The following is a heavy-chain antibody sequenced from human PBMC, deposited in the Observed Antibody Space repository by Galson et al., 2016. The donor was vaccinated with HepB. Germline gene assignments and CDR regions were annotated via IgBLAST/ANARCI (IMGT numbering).Heavy chain of an antibody. CDR1: GDSISSSDYY. CDR2: IYYTETT. V-gene: IGHV4-39*07. J-gene: IGHJ4*02. CDR3: ARESSVVRATTH. D-gene: IGHD5-24*01. Sequence: SETLSLTCTVSGDSISSSDYYWGWIRQPPGKGLEWIGNIYYTETTYYNPSLKSRVTISVDTAKNQFSLKLSSVTAADTAVYYCARESSVVRATTHRGQGTLVTVSS.